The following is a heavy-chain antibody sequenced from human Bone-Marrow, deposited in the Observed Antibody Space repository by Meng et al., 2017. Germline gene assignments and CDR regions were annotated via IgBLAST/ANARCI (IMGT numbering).Heavy chain of an antibody. V-gene: IGHV3-30*01. Sequence: GGSLRLSCAASGFTFSSYAMHWVRQAPGKGLEWVAVISYDGSNKYYADSVKGRFTISRDNSKNTLYLQMNSLRAEDTAVYYCARGFIVVVVAATVSDYWGQGTLVTSSS. CDR2: ISYDGSNK. D-gene: IGHD2-15*01. CDR3: ARGFIVVVVAATVSDY. J-gene: IGHJ4*02. CDR1: GFTFSSYA.